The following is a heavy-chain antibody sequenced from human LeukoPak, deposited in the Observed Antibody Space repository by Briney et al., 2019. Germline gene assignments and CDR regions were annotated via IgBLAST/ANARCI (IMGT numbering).Heavy chain of an antibody. CDR1: GFTFSTYA. Sequence: GGSLRLSCAASGFTFSTYAMHWVRQAPGKRLECISSISSNGDNTYYAKSVKGRFTISRDNSKNTLYLQMSSLRAEDTAVYYCAVLQYYYDSSGYYGDPGRRPEDYWGQGTLVTVSS. CDR2: ISSNGDNT. D-gene: IGHD3-22*01. V-gene: IGHV3-64*01. CDR3: AVLQYYYDSSGYYGDPGRRPEDY. J-gene: IGHJ4*02.